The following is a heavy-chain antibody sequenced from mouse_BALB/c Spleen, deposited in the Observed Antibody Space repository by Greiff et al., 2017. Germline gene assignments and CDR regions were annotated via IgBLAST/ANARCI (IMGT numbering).Heavy chain of an antibody. D-gene: IGHD2-3*01. CDR1: GFTFSSYT. J-gene: IGHJ3*01. CDR2: ISNGGGST. CDR3: ARHDGRGFAY. V-gene: IGHV5-12-2*01. Sequence: DVKLVESGGGLVQPGGSLKLSCAASGFTFSSYTMSWVRQTPEKRLEWVTYISNGGGSTYYPDTVKGRFTISRDNAKNTLYLQMSSLKSEDTAMYYCARHDGRGFAYWGQGTLVTVSA.